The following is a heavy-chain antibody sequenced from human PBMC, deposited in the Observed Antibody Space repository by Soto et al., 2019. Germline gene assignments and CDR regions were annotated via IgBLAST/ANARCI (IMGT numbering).Heavy chain of an antibody. V-gene: IGHV4-38-2*02. CDR1: VYFISNGYF. J-gene: IGHJ6*01. CDR3: ARDDSSYDSIGLEYGLEV. Sequence: SATXSLTCYFSVYFISNGYFFCCFRQPPGKVLEWIGSLSHGGRTYYNPSLKSRVTISIDTSKKHLSLRLTSVTAEETAVYYCARDDSSYDSIGLEYGLEVWGQGTTV. D-gene: IGHD3-22*01. CDR2: LSHGGRT.